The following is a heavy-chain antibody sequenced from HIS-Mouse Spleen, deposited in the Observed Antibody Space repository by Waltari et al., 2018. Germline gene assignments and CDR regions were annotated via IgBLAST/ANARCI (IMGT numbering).Heavy chain of an antibody. CDR2: ISYDGSNK. CDR3: AKGNSSSWTYY. CDR1: GFTFSSYG. V-gene: IGHV3-30*18. Sequence: QVQLVESGGGVVQPGRSLRLSCAASGFTFSSYGMHWVRQAPGKGLEWVAVISYDGSNKYYADSVKGRFTISRDNSKNTLYLQMNSLRAEDTAVYYCAKGNSSSWTYYWGQGTLVTVSS. D-gene: IGHD6-13*01. J-gene: IGHJ4*02.